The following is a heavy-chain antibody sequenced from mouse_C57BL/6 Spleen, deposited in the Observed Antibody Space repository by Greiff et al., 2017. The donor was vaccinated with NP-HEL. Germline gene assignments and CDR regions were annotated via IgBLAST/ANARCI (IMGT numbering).Heavy chain of an antibody. CDR1: GYTFTSYW. CDR2: IDPSDSYT. D-gene: IGHD1-1*01. CDR3: ARKGITTFDY. J-gene: IGHJ2*01. V-gene: IGHV1-69*01. Sequence: QVQLKQPGAELVMPGASVKLSCKASGYTFTSYWMHWVKQRPGQGLEWIGEIDPSDSYTNYNQKFKGKSTLTVDKSSSTAYMQLSSLTSEDSAVYYCARKGITTFDYWGQGTTLTVSS.